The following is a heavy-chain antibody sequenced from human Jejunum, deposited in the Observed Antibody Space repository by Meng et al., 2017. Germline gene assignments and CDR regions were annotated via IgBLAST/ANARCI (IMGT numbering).Heavy chain of an antibody. D-gene: IGHD7-27*01. CDR3: ARDHWGSLDY. CDR1: GGSVSSSGYQ. Sequence: GPARSRLSATLSLVCAVSGGSVSSSGYQWGWIRQPPGKGLEWIGYASTNYNPSLKSRVTISVDTSKNQFSLKLTSVTAADTAVYYCARDHWGSLDYWGQGVLVTVSS. V-gene: IGHV4-61*08. CDR2: AST. J-gene: IGHJ4*02.